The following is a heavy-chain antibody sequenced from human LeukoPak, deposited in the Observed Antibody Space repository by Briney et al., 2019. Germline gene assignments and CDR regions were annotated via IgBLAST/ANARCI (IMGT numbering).Heavy chain of an antibody. J-gene: IGHJ4*02. D-gene: IGHD5-18*01. V-gene: IGHV3-23*01. CDR2: ISGSGGST. Sequence: GGSLRLSCAASGFTFSSYAMSWVRQAPGKGLEWVSAISGSGGSTYYADSVKGRFTISRDNSKNTLYLQMNSLRAEDTAVYYCARVGYSYGYGYWGQGTLVTVFS. CDR1: GFTFSSYA. CDR3: ARVGYSYGYGY.